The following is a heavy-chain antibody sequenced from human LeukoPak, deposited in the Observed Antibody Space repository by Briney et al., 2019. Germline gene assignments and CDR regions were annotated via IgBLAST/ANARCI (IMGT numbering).Heavy chain of an antibody. J-gene: IGHJ3*02. CDR2: IYYSGST. V-gene: IGHV4-59*12. Sequence: PSETLSLTCTVSGGSISSYYWSWIRQPPGKGLEWIGYIYYSGSTNYNPSLKSRVTISVDTSKNQFSLKLSSVTAADTAVYYCARDADDSSGSDAFDIWGQGTMVTVSS. CDR1: GGSISSYY. D-gene: IGHD3-22*01. CDR3: ARDADDSSGSDAFDI.